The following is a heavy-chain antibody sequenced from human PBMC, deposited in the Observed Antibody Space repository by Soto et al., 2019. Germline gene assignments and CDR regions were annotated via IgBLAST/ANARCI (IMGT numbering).Heavy chain of an antibody. Sequence: PGESLKISCKGSGYSFTSYWIGWVRQMPGKGLEWMGIIYPGDSDTRYSPSFQGQVTISADKSISTAYLQWSSLKASDTAMYYCGRVTMVRGVTLALYYYGMDVWGQGTTVTVSS. CDR1: GYSFTSYW. D-gene: IGHD3-10*01. CDR2: IYPGDSDT. CDR3: GRVTMVRGVTLALYYYGMDV. J-gene: IGHJ6*02. V-gene: IGHV5-51*01.